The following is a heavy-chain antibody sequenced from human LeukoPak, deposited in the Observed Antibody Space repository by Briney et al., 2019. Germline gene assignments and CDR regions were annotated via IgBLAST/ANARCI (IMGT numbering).Heavy chain of an antibody. CDR2: IYYSGST. J-gene: IGHJ4*02. V-gene: IGHV4-59*06. D-gene: IGHD6-13*01. CDR3: ARAPLIAAAEVDY. CDR1: GGSISNFY. Sequence: SETLSLTCTVSGGSISNFYWSWIRQHPGKGLEWIGYIYYSGSTYYNPSLKSRVTISVDTSKNQFSLKLSSVAAADTAVYYCARAPLIAAAEVDYWGQGTLVTVSS.